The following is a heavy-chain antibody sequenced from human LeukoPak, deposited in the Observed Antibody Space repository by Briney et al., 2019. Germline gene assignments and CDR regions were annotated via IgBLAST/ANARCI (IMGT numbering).Heavy chain of an antibody. Sequence: SETLSLTCTVSGGSISSYYWSRIRQPPGKGLEWIGDIYYSGSTNYNPSLKSRVTISVDTSKNQFSLRLSSVTAADTAVYYSARLASGSYGPLTPFDYWGQGTLVTVSS. J-gene: IGHJ4*02. CDR3: ARLASGSYGPLTPFDY. V-gene: IGHV4-59*08. CDR1: GGSISSYY. CDR2: IYYSGST. D-gene: IGHD1-26*01.